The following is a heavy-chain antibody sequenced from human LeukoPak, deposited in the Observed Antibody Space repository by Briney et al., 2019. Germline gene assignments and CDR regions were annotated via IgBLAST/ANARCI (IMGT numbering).Heavy chain of an antibody. CDR2: ISGSGLYT. CDR3: AKGARDYYYYGLDV. CDR1: EFTFSDYA. V-gene: IGHV3-23*01. J-gene: IGHJ6*02. Sequence: GGSLRLSCAASEFTFSDYAMSWVRQAPGKGLEWVSAISGSGLYTYYADSVKGRFTISRDNPKNTLHLQMNSLRAEDTAVYYCAKGARDYYYYGLDVWGQGTTVTVSS.